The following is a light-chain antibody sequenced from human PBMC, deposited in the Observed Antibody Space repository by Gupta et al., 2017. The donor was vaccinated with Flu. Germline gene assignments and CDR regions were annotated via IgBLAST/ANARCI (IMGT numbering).Light chain of an antibody. J-gene: IGKJ1*01. CDR1: QTISSW. CDR3: QQYSEYPRT. Sequence: DIQITQSPSTLSAYVGDRVTITRRASQTISSWLAWYQQKPGKAPNVLIYKASNLESGVPSRVSGSGSGTEVTLTISSLQPDDCAADYGQQYSEYPRTCGQGTKVEI. V-gene: IGKV1-5*03. CDR2: KAS.